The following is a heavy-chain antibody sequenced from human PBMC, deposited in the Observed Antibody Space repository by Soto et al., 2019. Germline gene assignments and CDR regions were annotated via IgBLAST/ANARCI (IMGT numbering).Heavy chain of an antibody. CDR1: GYTFTGYY. J-gene: IGHJ6*02. V-gene: IGHV1-2*04. Sequence: ASVKVSCKASGYTFTGYYMHWVRQAPGQGLEWMGWINPNSGGTNYAQKFQGWVTMTRDTSISTAYMELSRLRSDDTAVYYCAVAAPLDYYYGMDVWGQGTTVTVS. D-gene: IGHD6-6*01. CDR3: AVAAPLDYYYGMDV. CDR2: INPNSGGT.